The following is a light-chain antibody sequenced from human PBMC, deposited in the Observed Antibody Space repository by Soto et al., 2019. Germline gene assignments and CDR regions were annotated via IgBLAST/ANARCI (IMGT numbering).Light chain of an antibody. J-gene: IGKJ5*01. CDR3: QQYNKWPIT. Sequence: EIAMTQSPATLSLSPGDRATLSCRASQSISGDLAWYQQKPGQAPRLFIYGASTRVTGIPARFSGSGSGTEFALTISGLQSEDFAVYYCQQYNKWPITFGQGTRLDIK. CDR2: GAS. CDR1: QSISGD. V-gene: IGKV3-15*01.